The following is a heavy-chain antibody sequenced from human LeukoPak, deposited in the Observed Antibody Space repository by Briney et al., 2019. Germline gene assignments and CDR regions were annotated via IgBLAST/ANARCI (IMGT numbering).Heavy chain of an antibody. V-gene: IGHV5-51*01. CDR1: GYSFTSYW. CDR2: IYPGDSDT. D-gene: IGHD2-15*01. CDR3: ARQMEYCSGGSCYSGWFDP. J-gene: IGHJ5*02. Sequence: GESLKIFCKGSGYSFTSYWIGWVRQMPGKGLEWMGIIYPGDSDTRYSPSFQGQVTISADKSISTAYLQWSSLKASDTAMYYCARQMEYCSGGSCYSGWFDPWGQGTLVTVSS.